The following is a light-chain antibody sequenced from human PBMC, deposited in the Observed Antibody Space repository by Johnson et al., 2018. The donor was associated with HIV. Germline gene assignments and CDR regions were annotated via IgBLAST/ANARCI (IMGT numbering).Light chain of an antibody. CDR3: GTWVTSLRAGGV. J-gene: IGLJ1*01. Sequence: QSMLTQPPSVSAAPGQKVTISCSGSSSTIGNNFVSWYQVLPGKAPKLLIYNDNERPSGIPDRFSGSKSGTSATLGITGIQTGDEAEYYGGTWVTSLRAGGVFGPVTTVTVL. CDR1: SSTIGNNF. V-gene: IGLV1-51*02. CDR2: NDN.